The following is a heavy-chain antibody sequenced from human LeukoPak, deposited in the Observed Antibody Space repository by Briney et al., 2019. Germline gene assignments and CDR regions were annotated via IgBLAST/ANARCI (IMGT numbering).Heavy chain of an antibody. D-gene: IGHD2-21*02. CDR2: ISSSSSTI. J-gene: IGHJ3*02. CDR1: GFTFSSYS. Sequence: GGSLRLSRAASGFTFSSYSMNWVRQAPGKGLEWVSYISSSSSTIYYADSVKGRFTISRDNAKNSLYLQMNSLRAEDTAVYYCARDHHIVVVTAILGGDAFDIWGQGTMVTVSS. CDR3: ARDHHIVVVTAILGGDAFDI. V-gene: IGHV3-48*01.